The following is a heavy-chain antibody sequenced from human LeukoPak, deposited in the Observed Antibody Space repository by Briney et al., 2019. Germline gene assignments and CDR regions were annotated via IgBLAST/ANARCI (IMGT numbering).Heavy chain of an antibody. V-gene: IGHV3-23*01. D-gene: IGHD4-17*01. CDR1: GFSFSSFA. CDR3: ARDPNGNYVSAFEM. Sequence: QPGGSLRLSCAASGFSFSSFAMMWVRQAPGMGLELILAILSGGDVFFYGDSVRGRFTISRDDSTNTLFLQMNNLRADDSAVYYCARDPNGNYVSAFEMWGPGTTVTVSS. CDR2: ILSGGDVF. J-gene: IGHJ3*02.